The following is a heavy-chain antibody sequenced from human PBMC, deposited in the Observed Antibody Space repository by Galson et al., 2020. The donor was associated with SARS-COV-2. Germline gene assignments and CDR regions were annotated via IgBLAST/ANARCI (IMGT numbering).Heavy chain of an antibody. CDR1: GYTFTSYG. V-gene: IGHV1-18*01. D-gene: IGHD6-13*01. J-gene: IGHJ6*02. CDR2: ISAYNGNT. Sequence: ASVKVSCKASGYTFTSYGISWVRQAPGQGLEWMGWISAYNGNTNYAQKLQGRVTMTTDTSTSTAYMELRSLRSDDTAVYYCARGCYSSSWPTALYYYGMDVWGQGTTVTVSS. CDR3: ARGCYSSSWPTALYYYGMDV.